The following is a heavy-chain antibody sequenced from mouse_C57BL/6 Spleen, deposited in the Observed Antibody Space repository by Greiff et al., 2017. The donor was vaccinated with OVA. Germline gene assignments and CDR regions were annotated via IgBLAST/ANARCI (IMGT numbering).Heavy chain of an antibody. J-gene: IGHJ4*01. CDR2: IDPSDSET. CDR1: GYTFTSYW. V-gene: IGHV1-52*01. CDR3: ARPPYGSSPLYAMDY. D-gene: IGHD1-1*01. Sequence: QVQLQQSGAELVRPGSSVKLSCKASGYTFTSYWMHWVKQRPIQGLEWIGNIDPSDSETHYNQKFKDKATLTVDKSSSTAYMQLSNLTSEDSAVYYCARPPYGSSPLYAMDYWGQGTSVTVSS.